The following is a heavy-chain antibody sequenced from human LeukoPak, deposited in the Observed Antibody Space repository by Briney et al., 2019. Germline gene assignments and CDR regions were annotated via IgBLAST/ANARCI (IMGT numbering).Heavy chain of an antibody. CDR3: AHRGIAAATYYFDY. D-gene: IGHD6-13*01. CDR2: IFWDGDK. J-gene: IGHJ4*02. CDR1: GFSLTSSGDA. Sequence: SGPTLVNPTQTLTLTCTFSGFSLTSSGDAVAWIRQPPGKALEWLALIFWDGDKRHSPSLKNRLTITKDTSKKQVVLTMTNMDPVDTATYCCAHRGIAAATYYFDYWGQGTLVTVSS. V-gene: IGHV2-5*02.